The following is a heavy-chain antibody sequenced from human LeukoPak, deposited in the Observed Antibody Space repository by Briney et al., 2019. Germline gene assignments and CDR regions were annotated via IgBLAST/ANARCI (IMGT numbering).Heavy chain of an antibody. V-gene: IGHV4-34*01. CDR1: GGSFSGYY. J-gene: IGHJ4*02. D-gene: IGHD5-18*01. Sequence: SETLSLTCAVYGGSFSGYYWSWIRQPPGKGLEWIGEINHSGSTNYNPSLKSRVTISVDTSKNQFSLKLSSVTAADTAVHYCARTRGYSYGYFRFDYWGQGTLVTVSS. CDR3: ARTRGYSYGYFRFDY. CDR2: INHSGST.